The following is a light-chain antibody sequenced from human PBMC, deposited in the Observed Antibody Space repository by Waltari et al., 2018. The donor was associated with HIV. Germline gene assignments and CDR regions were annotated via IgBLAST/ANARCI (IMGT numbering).Light chain of an antibody. V-gene: IGKV3-11*01. CDR3: QQYNNWPWT. CDR2: DST. J-gene: IGKJ1*01. Sequence: EIVLTQSPATLSLSPGERATLSCRASRSVSSYLAWYQQRPGQAPRLLIYDSTHRATGVPARFSGSGSTTDFTLTISSLEPEDFAVYYCQQYNNWPWTFGQGTKVEI. CDR1: RSVSSY.